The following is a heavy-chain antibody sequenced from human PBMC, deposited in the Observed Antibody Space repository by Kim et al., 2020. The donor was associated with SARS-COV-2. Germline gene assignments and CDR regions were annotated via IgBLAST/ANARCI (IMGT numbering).Heavy chain of an antibody. V-gene: IGHV1-18*01. CDR2: NGNT. CDR3: AREGNFDY. J-gene: IGHJ4*02. Sequence: NGNTNYAQKLQGRVTMTPATSTSTAYMELRSLRSDDTAVYYCAREGNFDYWGQGTLVTVSS.